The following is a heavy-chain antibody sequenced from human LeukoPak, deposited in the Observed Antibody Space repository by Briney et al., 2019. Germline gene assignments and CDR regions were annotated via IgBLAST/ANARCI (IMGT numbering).Heavy chain of an antibody. CDR2: IYPGDSDT. CDR3: AASTYGSGSYVGFDS. J-gene: IGHJ4*02. D-gene: IGHD3-10*01. Sequence: GESLKISCKGSGYSFPSYWVGWVRQMSGKGLEWMWMIYPGDSDTSYSPSFQGQVTISDDKSISTAYLQWSSMQASDTAMYYCAASTYGSGSYVGFDSWGQGTLVTVSS. CDR1: GYSFPSYW. V-gene: IGHV5-51*01.